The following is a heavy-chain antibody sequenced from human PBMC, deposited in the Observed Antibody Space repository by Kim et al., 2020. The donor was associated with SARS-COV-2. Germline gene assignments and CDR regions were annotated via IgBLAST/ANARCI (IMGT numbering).Heavy chain of an antibody. V-gene: IGHV4-39*01. J-gene: IGHJ2*01. CDR2: T. CDR3: ARHLRNWYLDL. Sequence: TDKTPSLKGRVTISLDTSKNRFSLRLGSVTAADTAVYYCARHLRNWYLDLWGRGTLVTVSS.